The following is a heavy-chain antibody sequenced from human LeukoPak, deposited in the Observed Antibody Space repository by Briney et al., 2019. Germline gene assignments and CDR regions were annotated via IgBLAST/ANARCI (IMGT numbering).Heavy chain of an antibody. Sequence: ASVKVSCKASGYTFTSHDINWVRQAPGQGLEWMGWISAYNGNTNYAQKLQGRVTMTTDTSTSTAYMELRSLISDDTAVYYCARDYASHMNDYWGQGTLVTVSS. V-gene: IGHV1-18*01. D-gene: IGHD2-2*01. CDR3: ARDYASHMNDY. J-gene: IGHJ4*02. CDR2: ISAYNGNT. CDR1: GYTFTSHD.